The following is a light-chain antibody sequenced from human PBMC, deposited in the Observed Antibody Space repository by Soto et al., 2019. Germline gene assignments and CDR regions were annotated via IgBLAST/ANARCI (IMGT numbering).Light chain of an antibody. J-gene: IGKJ3*01. CDR1: QSVSSSY. V-gene: IGKV3-20*01. CDR3: QQYGSSLFT. Sequence: EIVLTQSPGTLSLSPGERATLSCSASQSVSSSYLAWYQQKPGQAPRLLIYGASSRATGIPDRFSGSGSGTDFTLTISRLETDDFAVYYCQQYGSSLFTFGPGTKVDIK. CDR2: GAS.